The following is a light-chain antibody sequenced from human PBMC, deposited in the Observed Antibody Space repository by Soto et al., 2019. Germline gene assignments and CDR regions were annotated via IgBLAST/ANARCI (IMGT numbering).Light chain of an antibody. CDR1: QSVDSTF. V-gene: IGKV3-20*01. Sequence: EIVLTQSPGALSLSTGERATLSCRASQSVDSTFFAWYQKKPGQAPRLLIYGASKRATDIPDRFTGSGSGTDFTLTISRLEPEDFALYYCQQYMSSVTFGQGTRVEIK. CDR2: GAS. J-gene: IGKJ1*01. CDR3: QQYMSSVT.